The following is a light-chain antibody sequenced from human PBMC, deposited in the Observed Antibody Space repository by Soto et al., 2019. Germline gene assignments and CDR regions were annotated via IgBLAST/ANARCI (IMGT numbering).Light chain of an antibody. CDR3: QQYNNRPPIT. CDR2: GAS. J-gene: IGKJ5*01. Sequence: EIVLTQSPDTLSLSPGERATLSCRASQNIDNTYLAWYQHRPGQAPRLLIYGASTRATGIPVRFSGSGSGTEFTLTISGLQSEDFGVYLCQQYNNRPPITFGQGTRLEIK. V-gene: IGKV3D-15*01. CDR1: QNIDNTY.